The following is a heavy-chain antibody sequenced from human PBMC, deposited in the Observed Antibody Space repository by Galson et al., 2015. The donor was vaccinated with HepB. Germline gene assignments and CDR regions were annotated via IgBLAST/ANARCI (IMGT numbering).Heavy chain of an antibody. CDR1: GGSISSSTYY. V-gene: IGHV4-39*07. CDR3: AREGGRDIVAKAGFDY. Sequence: SETLSLTCTVSGGSISSSTYYWGWIRQPPGKGLEWIGSTYYSGSTYYNPSLKSRVTISVDTSKNQFSLKLSSVTAADTAVYYCAREGGRDIVAKAGFDYWGQGTLVTVSS. J-gene: IGHJ4*02. CDR2: TYYSGST. D-gene: IGHD5-12*01.